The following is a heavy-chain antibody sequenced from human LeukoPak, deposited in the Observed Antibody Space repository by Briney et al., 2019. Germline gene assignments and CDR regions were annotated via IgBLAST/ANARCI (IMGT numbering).Heavy chain of an antibody. CDR1: GFTFSSCW. CDR2: IKQDGSEK. J-gene: IGHJ6*03. CDR3: ARVGPPYYYYYMDV. Sequence: PGGSLRLSCAASGFTFSSCWMSWVRQAPGKGLEWVANIKQDGSEKYLVDSLRGRFTISRDNDKRLLYLQMNSLRVEDTAVYYCARVGPPYYYYYMDVWGQGTTFTVSS. V-gene: IGHV3-7*01.